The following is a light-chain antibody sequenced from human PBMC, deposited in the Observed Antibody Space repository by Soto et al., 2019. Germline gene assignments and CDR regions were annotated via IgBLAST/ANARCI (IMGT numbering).Light chain of an antibody. Sequence: QPVLTQPPSASGTPGQRVTISCSGSTCNIGSNTVNWYQQLPRTAPKLLIYSNNERPSGVPDRFSGSKSGTSASLATSGLQSEDEADYYCSTWDDSLNGVVFGGGTKLTVL. CDR1: TCNIGSNT. CDR2: SNN. CDR3: STWDDSLNGVV. V-gene: IGLV1-44*01. J-gene: IGLJ3*02.